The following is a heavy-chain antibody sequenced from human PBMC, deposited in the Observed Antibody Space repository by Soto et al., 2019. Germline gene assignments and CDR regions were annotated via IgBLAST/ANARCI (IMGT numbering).Heavy chain of an antibody. CDR1: GGSISSSSYY. CDR2: IYYSGST. Sequence: QLQLQESGPGLVKPSETLSLTCTVSGGSISSSSYYWGWIRQPPGKGLEWIGSIYYSGSTYYNPSPTSRVTISVDTSKIQFSLKLSSVTAADTDVYYCACTYYDILTGYNPYGMDVWGQGTTVTVSS. D-gene: IGHD3-9*01. V-gene: IGHV4-39*01. J-gene: IGHJ6*02. CDR3: ACTYYDILTGYNPYGMDV.